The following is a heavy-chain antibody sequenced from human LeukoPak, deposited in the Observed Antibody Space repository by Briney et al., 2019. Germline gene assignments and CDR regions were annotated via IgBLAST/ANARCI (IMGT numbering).Heavy chain of an antibody. CDR1: GGSISSSSYY. D-gene: IGHD3-3*01. CDR2: IYYSGHT. J-gene: IGHJ6*03. V-gene: IGHV4-39*01. CDR3: ARHRRDHDFGSGSNPTHYYYYMDV. Sequence: SETLSLTCTVSGGSISSSSYYWGWIRQPPGNGLEWIGTIYYSGHTYYNPSLKSRVTIFVDTSQNQFSLKLSSVTAADTAVYYCARHRRDHDFGSGSNPTHYYYYMDVWGKGTTVTVSS.